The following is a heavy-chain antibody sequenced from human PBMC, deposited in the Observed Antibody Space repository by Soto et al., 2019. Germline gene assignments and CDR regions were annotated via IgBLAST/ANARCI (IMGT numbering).Heavy chain of an antibody. CDR3: ARDFFDSSDYTTNWFDP. CDR1: GGSVSSGSYY. V-gene: IGHV4-39*01. Sequence: SETLSLTCTVSGGSVSSGSYYWAWIRQPPGEGLEWIGSIYHTGNAYYNPSLKSRVTISVDTSKNQFSLKLTSVTAADAALYYCARDFFDSSDYTTNWFDPWGQGTLVTVSS. CDR2: IYHTGNA. D-gene: IGHD3-22*01. J-gene: IGHJ5*02.